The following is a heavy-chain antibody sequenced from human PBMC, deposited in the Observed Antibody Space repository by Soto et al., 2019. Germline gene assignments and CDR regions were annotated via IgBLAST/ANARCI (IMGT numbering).Heavy chain of an antibody. J-gene: IGHJ6*02. Sequence: GESLKVSCKGSGYSFTTYWIGWLRQMPGKGLEWMGIIYPTNSDTRYSPSFQGQVTISADKSISTAYLQWSSLKASDTAMYYCARTAAAGKYYNGMDVWGQGTTLTVSS. CDR3: ARTAAAGKYYNGMDV. V-gene: IGHV5-51*01. CDR2: IYPTNSDT. CDR1: GYSFTTYW. D-gene: IGHD6-13*01.